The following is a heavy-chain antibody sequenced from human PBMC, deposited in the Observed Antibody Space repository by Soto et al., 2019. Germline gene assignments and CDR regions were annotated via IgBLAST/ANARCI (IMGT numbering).Heavy chain of an antibody. D-gene: IGHD2-21*02. CDR3: TTLDCAWPVDY. J-gene: IGHJ4*02. CDR1: GGSISSGGYS. Sequence: SETLSLTCAVSGGSISSGGYSWSWIRQPPGKGLEWIGYIYHSGSTYAAPVKGRFTISRDDSKNTLYLQMNSLKTEDTAVYYCTTLDCAWPVDYWGQGTLVTVSS. V-gene: IGHV4-30-2*01. CDR2: IYHSGST.